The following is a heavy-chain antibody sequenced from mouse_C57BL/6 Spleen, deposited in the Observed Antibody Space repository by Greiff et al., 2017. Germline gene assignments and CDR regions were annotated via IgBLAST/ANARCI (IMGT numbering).Heavy chain of an antibody. CDR2: IYPSDSYT. CDR1: GYTFTSYW. V-gene: IGHV1-69*01. J-gene: IGHJ2*01. CDR3: ARRTGYFDY. D-gene: IGHD4-1*01. Sequence: QVQLQQPGAELVMPGASVKLSCKASGYTFTSYWMHWVKQRPGQGLEWIGEIYPSDSYTNYNQKFKGKSTLTVDKSSSTAYMQLSSLTAEDSAVYYCARRTGYFDYWGQGTTLTVSS.